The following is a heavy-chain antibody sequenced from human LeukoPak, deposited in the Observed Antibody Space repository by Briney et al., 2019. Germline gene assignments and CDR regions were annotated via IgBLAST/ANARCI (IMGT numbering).Heavy chain of an antibody. J-gene: IGHJ4*02. D-gene: IGHD5-18*01. V-gene: IGHV4-31*03. CDR1: GGSISSGGYY. Sequence: SETLSLTCTVSGGSISSGGYYWSWIRQHPGKGLEWSGYIYYSGSTYYNPSLKSRVTISVDTSKNQFSLKLSSVTAADTAVYYCERVEPGGDSINFWGQGTLVTVSS. CDR2: IYYSGST. CDR3: ERVEPGGDSINF.